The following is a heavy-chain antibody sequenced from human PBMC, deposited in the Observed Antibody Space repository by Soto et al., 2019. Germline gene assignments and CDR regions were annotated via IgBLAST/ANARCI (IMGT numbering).Heavy chain of an antibody. V-gene: IGHV1-69*13. CDR2: IIPIFGTA. CDR1: GGTFSSYA. J-gene: IGHJ4*02. Sequence: SVKVSCKASGGTFSSYAISWVRQAPGQGLEWMGGIIPIFGTANYAQKFQGRVTITADESTSTAYMELSSLRAEDTAVYFCAKVPVKGPQSQPPSPFRDYWGQGTLVTVSS. CDR3: AKVPVKGPQSQPPSPFRDY.